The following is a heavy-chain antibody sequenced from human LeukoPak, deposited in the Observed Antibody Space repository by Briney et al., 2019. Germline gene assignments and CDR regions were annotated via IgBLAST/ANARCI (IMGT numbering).Heavy chain of an antibody. CDR2: IYYSGST. CDR1: GGSISSGDYY. Sequence: SQTLSLTCTVSGGSISSGDYYWSWIRQPPGKGLEWIGYIYYSGSTYYNPSLKSRVTISVDTSKNQFSLKLSSVTAADTAVYYCARARYRSSTSCYHYYYYGMDVWGQGTTVTVSS. D-gene: IGHD2-2*01. CDR3: ARARYRSSTSCYHYYYYGMDV. V-gene: IGHV4-30-4*01. J-gene: IGHJ6*02.